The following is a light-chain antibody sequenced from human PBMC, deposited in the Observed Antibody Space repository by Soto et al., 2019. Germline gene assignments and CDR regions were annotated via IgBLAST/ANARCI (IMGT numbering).Light chain of an antibody. J-gene: IGLJ2*01. CDR3: SSCTDSGTEV. CDR1: SSDIGGYNY. CDR2: EVS. V-gene: IGLV2-14*01. Sequence: QSALTQSGSVSGSPGQSITISCTGTSSDIGGYNYVSWYQQHPDKAPKLMIFEVSNRPSGVPNRFSGSKSGNTASLTISGPVLEAEDDDYCSSCTDSGTEVFGGGTKVTVL.